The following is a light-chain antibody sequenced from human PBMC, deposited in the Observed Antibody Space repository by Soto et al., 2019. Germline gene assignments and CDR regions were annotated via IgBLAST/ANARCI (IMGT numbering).Light chain of an antibody. V-gene: IGKV3-11*01. CDR1: QNVSRF. J-gene: IGKJ4*01. CDR3: QQRSNWPPLT. Sequence: EIVLTQSPATLSLSPGEGATLSCRAGQNVSRFLAWYQRRPGQAPRLLIYDASNRASGIPARFTGSGSGTDFTLTISSLEPEDSAVYYCQQRSNWPPLTFGGGTKVEIK. CDR2: DAS.